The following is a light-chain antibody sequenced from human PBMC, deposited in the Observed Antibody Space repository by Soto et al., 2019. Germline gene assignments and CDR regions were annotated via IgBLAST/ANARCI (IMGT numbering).Light chain of an antibody. J-gene: IGKJ1*01. CDR2: AAS. V-gene: IGKV1-39*01. CDR1: QSISSY. Sequence: DIQMTQSPSSLSASVGDRVTITCRASQSISSYLHGYQQKPGKAPKLLIYAASNLQSGVPSRFSASGSGTDFTLTLNSLQPEDFATYYCQQGYNTPWTFGQGTKVEI. CDR3: QQGYNTPWT.